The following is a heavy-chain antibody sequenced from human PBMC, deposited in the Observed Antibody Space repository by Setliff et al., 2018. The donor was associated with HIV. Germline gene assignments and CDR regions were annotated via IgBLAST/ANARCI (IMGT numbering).Heavy chain of an antibody. CDR3: ARIGGTVVGGDNFDY. V-gene: IGHV4-38-2*01. CDR2: VFHSGTT. D-gene: IGHD1-7*01. J-gene: IGHJ4*02. CDR1: GYSIGSGYY. Sequence: KPSETLSLTCVVSGYSIGSGYYWGWIRRPPGKGLEWIGSVFHSGTTYYKPSLDSRVTISVDTSRNQFSLSLTSVTAADTALYYCARIGGTVVGGDNFDYWGPGILVTVSS.